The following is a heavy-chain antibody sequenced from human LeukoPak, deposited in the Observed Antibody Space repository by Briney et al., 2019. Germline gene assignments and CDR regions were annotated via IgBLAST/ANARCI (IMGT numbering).Heavy chain of an antibody. CDR3: AKDITMMPYYFDY. V-gene: IGHV3-30*02. Sequence: GGSLRLSCAASGFTFSSYGMHWVRQAPGKGLEWVAFIRYDGSNKYYADSVKGRFTISRDNSKNTLYLQMNSLRAEDTALYYCAKDITMMPYYFDYWGQGTLVTVSS. CDR2: IRYDGSNK. J-gene: IGHJ4*02. D-gene: IGHD3-22*01. CDR1: GFTFSSYG.